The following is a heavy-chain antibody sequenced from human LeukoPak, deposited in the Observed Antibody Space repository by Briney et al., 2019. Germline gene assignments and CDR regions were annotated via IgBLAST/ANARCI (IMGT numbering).Heavy chain of an antibody. CDR1: GGSISNYY. D-gene: IGHD3-3*01. CDR3: ARQYYDFWSGSPSSWFDP. CDR2: IYTSGST. Sequence: SETLSLTCTVSGGSISNYYWSWLRQPPGKGLEWIGYIYTSGSTNYNPSLKSRVTISVDTSKNQFSLKLSSVTAADTAVYYCARQYYDFWSGSPSSWFDPWGQGTLVTVSS. V-gene: IGHV4-4*09. J-gene: IGHJ5*02.